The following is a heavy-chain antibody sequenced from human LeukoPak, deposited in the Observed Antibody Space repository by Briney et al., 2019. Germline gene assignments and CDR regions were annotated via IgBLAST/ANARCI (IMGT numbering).Heavy chain of an antibody. J-gene: IGHJ5*02. D-gene: IGHD6-13*01. CDR1: GFTFDDYA. CDR2: ISWNSGSI. V-gene: IGHV3-9*01. Sequence: GGSLRLSCAASGFTFDDYAMHWVRQAPGKGLEWVSGISWNSGSIGYADSVKGRFTISRDNAKNSLYLQMNSLRAEDTALYYCAKGRQQPVRLDWFDPWGQGTLVTVSS. CDR3: AKGRQQPVRLDWFDP.